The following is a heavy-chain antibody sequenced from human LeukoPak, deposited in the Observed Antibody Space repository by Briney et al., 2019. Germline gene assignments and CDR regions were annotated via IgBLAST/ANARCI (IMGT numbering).Heavy chain of an antibody. CDR2: IYYSGST. CDR1: GGSISNYY. D-gene: IGHD3-22*01. CDR3: ARGDTMSHDAFDI. Sequence: SEALSLTCAVSGGSISNYYWSWIRQPPGKGLECIGYIYYSGSTNYNPSLKSRVTISVDTSKNQFSLKLSSVTAADTAVYYCARGDTMSHDAFDIWGQGTMVTVSS. V-gene: IGHV4-59*01. J-gene: IGHJ3*02.